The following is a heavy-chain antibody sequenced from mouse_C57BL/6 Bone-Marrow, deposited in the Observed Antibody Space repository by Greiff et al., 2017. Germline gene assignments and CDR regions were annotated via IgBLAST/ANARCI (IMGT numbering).Heavy chain of an antibody. D-gene: IGHD1-1*01. V-gene: IGHV1-54*01. CDR2: IHPGSGCT. J-gene: IGHJ2*01. CDR3: ARSRHYYGSSYPLY. CDR1: GYAFTNYL. Sequence: QVQLQQSGAELVRPGTSVKVSCKASGYAFTNYLIAWVKQRPGQGLEWICVIHPGSGCTNYNEKVKGKATLTADQSSSTAYMQLSSLTSEDTAVYFCARSRHYYGSSYPLYWGQGTTLTVSA.